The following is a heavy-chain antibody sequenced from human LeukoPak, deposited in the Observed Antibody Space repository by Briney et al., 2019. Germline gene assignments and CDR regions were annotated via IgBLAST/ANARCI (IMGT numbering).Heavy chain of an antibody. J-gene: IGHJ6*03. D-gene: IGHD3-3*01. CDR3: ASEYYDFWSGYYIGYYYYMDV. CDR1: GFTFSSYA. CDR2: ISYDGSNK. Sequence: GRSLRLSCAASGFTFSSYAMHWVRQAPGKGLEWVAVISYDGSNKYYADSVKGRFTISRDNSKNTLYLQMNSLRAEDTAVYYCASEYYDFWSGYYIGYYYYMDVWGKGTTVTVSS. V-gene: IGHV3-30*04.